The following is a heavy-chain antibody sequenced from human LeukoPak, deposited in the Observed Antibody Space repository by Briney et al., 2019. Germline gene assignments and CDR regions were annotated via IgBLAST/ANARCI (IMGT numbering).Heavy chain of an antibody. V-gene: IGHV3-53*01. Sequence: GGSLRLSCAASGFTVSSNYMSWVRQAPGKGLEWVSVIYSGGSTYYADSVKGRFTISRDNSKNTLYLQMNSLRAEDTAVYYCARARRGSYYVFDYWGQGTLVTVSS. D-gene: IGHD1-26*01. CDR2: IYSGGST. CDR3: ARARRGSYYVFDY. CDR1: GFTVSSNY. J-gene: IGHJ4*02.